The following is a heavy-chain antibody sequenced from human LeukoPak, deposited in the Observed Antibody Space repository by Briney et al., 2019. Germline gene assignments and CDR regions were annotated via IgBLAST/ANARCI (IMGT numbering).Heavy chain of an antibody. CDR2: IYYSGST. CDR3: ASKGFGNPGLDP. D-gene: IGHD3-16*01. Sequence: SETLSLTCTVSGGSISSYYWSWIRQPPGKGLEWIGYIYYSGSTYYNPSLKSRVTISVDTSKNQFSLKLSSVTAADTAVYYCASKGFGNPGLDPWGQGTLVTVSS. V-gene: IGHV4-59*12. CDR1: GGSISSYY. J-gene: IGHJ5*02.